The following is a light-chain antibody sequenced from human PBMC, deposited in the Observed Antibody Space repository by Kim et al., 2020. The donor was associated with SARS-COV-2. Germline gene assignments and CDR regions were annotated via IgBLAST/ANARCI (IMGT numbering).Light chain of an antibody. CDR3: QQYSSSLYT. V-gene: IGKV3-20*01. Sequence: LSPGEKATRSCRASQSGSSDYLAWYQQKPGQAPRLLIYGASSRATGIPDRFSGSGSGTDFTLTISRLEPEDFAVYYCQQYSSSLYTFGQGTKLEI. J-gene: IGKJ2*01. CDR2: GAS. CDR1: QSGSSDY.